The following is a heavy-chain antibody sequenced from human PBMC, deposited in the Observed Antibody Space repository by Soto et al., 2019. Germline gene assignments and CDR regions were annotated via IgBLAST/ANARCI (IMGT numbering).Heavy chain of an antibody. CDR2: IYYSGST. CDR3: ARAAYYYDSSGYSLYYFDY. D-gene: IGHD3-22*01. V-gene: IGHV4-30-4*01. J-gene: IGHJ4*02. Sequence: SETLSLTCTVSGGSISSGDYYWSWIRQPPGKGLEWIGYIYYSGSTYYNPSLKSRVTISVDTSKNQFSLKLSSVTAADTAVYYCARAAYYYDSSGYSLYYFDYWGQGTLVTVSS. CDR1: GGSISSGDYY.